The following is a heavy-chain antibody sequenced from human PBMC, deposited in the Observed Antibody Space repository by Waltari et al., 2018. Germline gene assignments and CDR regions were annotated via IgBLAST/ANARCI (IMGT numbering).Heavy chain of an antibody. CDR3: ARAWISLILGATSAFDI. J-gene: IGHJ3*02. Sequence: QVQLQQWGAGLLKPSETLSLTCAVYGGSFSGYYWSWIRQPPGKGLEWMGEINQSGSTNYNPSLKSRVTISVDTSKNQFSLKLSSVTAADTAVYYCARAWISLILGATSAFDIWGQGTMVTVS. D-gene: IGHD1-26*01. CDR2: INQSGST. CDR1: GGSFSGYY. V-gene: IGHV4-34*01.